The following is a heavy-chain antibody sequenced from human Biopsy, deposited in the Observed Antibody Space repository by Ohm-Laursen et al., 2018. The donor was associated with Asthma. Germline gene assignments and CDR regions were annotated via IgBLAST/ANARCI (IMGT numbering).Heavy chain of an antibody. CDR1: GFSGLTFRDFG. J-gene: IGHJ4*02. Sequence: SLRLSCTASGFSGLTFRDFGMHWVRQAPGKGLEWVAVGGSYYDGGLKYYADSVNGRFTVSRDDSKNTLYLQMNSLRPDDTAVYYCARDVMEWYLPAFDFWGQGTLVTASS. D-gene: IGHD3-3*01. CDR3: ARDVMEWYLPAFDF. CDR2: GGSYYDGGLK. V-gene: IGHV3-30*03.